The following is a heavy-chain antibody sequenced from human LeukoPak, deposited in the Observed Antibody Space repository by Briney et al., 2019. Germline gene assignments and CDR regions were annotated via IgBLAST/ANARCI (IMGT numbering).Heavy chain of an antibody. V-gene: IGHV4-31*03. D-gene: IGHD6-6*01. Sequence: SETLSLTCTVSGGSISSGGYYWSWIRQHPGKGLEWIGYIYYSGSTYYNPSLKSRVTISVDTSKNQFSLKLSSVTAADTAVYYCAREGEGSSGYWGQGTLVTVSS. CDR2: IYYSGST. CDR1: GGSISSGGYY. J-gene: IGHJ4*02. CDR3: AREGEGSSGY.